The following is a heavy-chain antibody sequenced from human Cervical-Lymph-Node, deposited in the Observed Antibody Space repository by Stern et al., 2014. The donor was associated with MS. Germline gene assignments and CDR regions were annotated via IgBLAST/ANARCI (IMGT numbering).Heavy chain of an antibody. D-gene: IGHD6-13*01. V-gene: IGHV4-61*02. J-gene: IGHJ4*02. CDR1: GGSISSGSHY. CDR3: ARDGEYSSTWYIVGY. CDR2: IYSSGTT. Sequence: QVQLQESGPGLVKPSQTLSLTCSVSGGSISSGSHYWSWIRQPAGKGLEWIWRIYSSGTTKYTPPFKSQFTISLDTSKTESSLPLSSVTAADTAVYYCARDGEYSSTWYIVGYWGQGTLVTVSS.